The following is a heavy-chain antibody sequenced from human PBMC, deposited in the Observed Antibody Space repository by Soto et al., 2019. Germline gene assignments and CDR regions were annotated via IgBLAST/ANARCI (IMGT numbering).Heavy chain of an antibody. CDR3: ARGTAFGGVIAY. CDR1: GFTFSSYG. V-gene: IGHV3-33*01. CDR2: IWYDGSNK. D-gene: IGHD3-16*02. Sequence: QVQLVESGGGVVQPGRSLRLSCAASGFTFSSYGMHWVRQAPGKGLEWVAVIWYDGSNKYYADSVKGRFTISRDNSKNTLYLQMNSLSAEDTAVYYCARGTAFGGVIAYWGQGTLVTVSS. J-gene: IGHJ4*02.